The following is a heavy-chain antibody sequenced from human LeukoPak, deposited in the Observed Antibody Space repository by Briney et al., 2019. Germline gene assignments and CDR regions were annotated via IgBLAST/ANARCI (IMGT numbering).Heavy chain of an antibody. CDR2: INPNSGGT. D-gene: IGHD5-18*01. CDR1: GYTFTNYG. CDR3: AREGGGYNYAFRY. J-gene: IGHJ4*02. Sequence: ASVKVSCKASGYTFTNYGISWLRQSPGQGLEWMGWINPNSGGTSYTQKFQGRVTVTRDTSINTAYMELSRLRSDDTAVYYCAREGGGYNYAFRYWGQGTLVTVSS. V-gene: IGHV1-2*02.